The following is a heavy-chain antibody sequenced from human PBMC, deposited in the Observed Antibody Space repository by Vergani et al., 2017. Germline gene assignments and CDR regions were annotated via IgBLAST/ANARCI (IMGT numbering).Heavy chain of an antibody. Sequence: EVQLVESGGGLVQPGGSLRLSCAASGFSFSTYWMSWVRQTPGQGLEWVANIDQDGSEKYYVDSVKGRFTVSRDNAKNSLYLQMNSLGAEDTAVYYCARDLETYSSSWCWGYWGQGTLVTVSS. CDR1: GFSFSTYW. V-gene: IGHV3-7*03. D-gene: IGHD6-13*01. CDR3: ARDLETYSSSWCWGY. J-gene: IGHJ4*02. CDR2: IDQDGSEK.